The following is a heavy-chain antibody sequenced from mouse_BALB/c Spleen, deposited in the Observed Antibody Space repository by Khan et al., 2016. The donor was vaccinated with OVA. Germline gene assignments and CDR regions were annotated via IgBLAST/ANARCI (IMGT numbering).Heavy chain of an antibody. Sequence: EVELVESGPGLVKPSQSLSLTCTVTGYSITSGYGWNWIRQFPGNKLEWMGYISYSGSTNYNPSLKSRISITRDTSKNQFFLQLNPVTTEDTATYDCARTASIKYWGQGTTLTVSS. CDR2: ISYSGST. J-gene: IGHJ2*01. CDR1: GYSITSGYG. V-gene: IGHV3-2*02. D-gene: IGHD1-2*01. CDR3: ARTASIKY.